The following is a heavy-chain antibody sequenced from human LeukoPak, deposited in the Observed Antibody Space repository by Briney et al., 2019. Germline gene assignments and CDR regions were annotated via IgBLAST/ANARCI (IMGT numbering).Heavy chain of an antibody. CDR1: GFTFSAYW. CDR2: INGGGSST. D-gene: IGHD2-15*01. Sequence: PGGSLRLSCAASGFTFSAYWMHWVRQAPGKGLVWVSRINGGGSSTNYADSVKGRFTISRDNAKNTLYLKMNSLRVEDTAVYYCARGLGYCSGGSCHSEWFDPWGQGTLVTVSS. J-gene: IGHJ5*02. V-gene: IGHV3-74*01. CDR3: ARGLGYCSGGSCHSEWFDP.